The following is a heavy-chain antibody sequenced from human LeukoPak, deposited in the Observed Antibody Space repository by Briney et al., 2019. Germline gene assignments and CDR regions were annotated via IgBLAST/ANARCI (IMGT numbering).Heavy chain of an antibody. Sequence: GSLRLSCAASGFTFNRYNMNWVRQAPGKGLEWVANIKQDGSEKYYVDSVKGRFTISRDNAKNSLYLQMNSLRAEDTAVYYCARDKSRGFAFDIWGQGTMVTVSS. CDR3: ARDKSRGFAFDI. D-gene: IGHD5-12*01. CDR2: IKQDGSEK. CDR1: GFTFNRYN. V-gene: IGHV3-7*01. J-gene: IGHJ3*02.